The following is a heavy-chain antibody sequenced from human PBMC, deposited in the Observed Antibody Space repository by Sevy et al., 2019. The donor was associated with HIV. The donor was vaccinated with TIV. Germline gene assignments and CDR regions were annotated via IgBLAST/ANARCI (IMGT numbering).Heavy chain of an antibody. CDR3: AREGCTKPHDY. V-gene: IGHV3-23*01. CDR1: GFTFSKYS. D-gene: IGHD2-8*01. J-gene: IGHJ4*02. CDR2: LSFGCGEI. Sequence: GESLKISCAASGFTFSKYSMRWVRQPPGQGLWWVSTLSFGCGEINYADSVKGRFTISRDNSKSSVYLQMNNLRPEDTAVYYCAREGCTKPHDYWGQGTLVTVSS.